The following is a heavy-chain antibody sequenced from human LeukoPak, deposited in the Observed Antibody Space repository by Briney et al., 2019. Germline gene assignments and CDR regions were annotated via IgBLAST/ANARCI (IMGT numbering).Heavy chain of an antibody. Sequence: ASVKVSCKASGYTFTSYGISWVRQAPGQGLEWMGWISAYNGNTNYARKLQGRVTMTTDTSTSTAYMELRSLRSDDTAVYYCARLLDYGDYVRGWFDPWGQGTLVTVSS. CDR1: GYTFTSYG. CDR3: ARLLDYGDYVRGWFDP. J-gene: IGHJ5*02. D-gene: IGHD4-17*01. V-gene: IGHV1-18*01. CDR2: ISAYNGNT.